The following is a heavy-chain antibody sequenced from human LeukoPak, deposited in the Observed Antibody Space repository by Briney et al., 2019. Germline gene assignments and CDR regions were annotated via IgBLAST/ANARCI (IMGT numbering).Heavy chain of an antibody. J-gene: IGHJ6*02. CDR1: GGTFSSYA. Sequence: GASVKVSCKASGGTFSSYAISWVRQAPGQGLEWMGGIIPIFGTANYAQKFQGRVTITADESTSTAYMELSSLSSEDTAVYYCARGAVYRHQPPYYYYGMDVWAKGPRSPSP. D-gene: IGHD2-8*01. CDR2: IIPIFGTA. V-gene: IGHV1-69*13. CDR3: ARGAVYRHQPPYYYYGMDV.